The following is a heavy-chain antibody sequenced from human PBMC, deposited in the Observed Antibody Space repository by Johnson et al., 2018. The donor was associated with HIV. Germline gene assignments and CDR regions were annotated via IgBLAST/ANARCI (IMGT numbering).Heavy chain of an antibody. J-gene: IGHJ3*02. CDR3: AIVIAGYGASVDVAFDI. D-gene: IGHD4-17*01. CDR2: ISYDGSNK. Sequence: QVQLVESGGGVVQPGRSLRLSCAASGFTFSSYGMHWVRQAPGKGLEWVAVISYDGSNKYYADSGKGRFTISRDNSKKTRYLPMNSLKAEDTAGYYCAIVIAGYGASVDVAFDIWALGPMVPVSS. V-gene: IGHV3-30*03. CDR1: GFTFSSYG.